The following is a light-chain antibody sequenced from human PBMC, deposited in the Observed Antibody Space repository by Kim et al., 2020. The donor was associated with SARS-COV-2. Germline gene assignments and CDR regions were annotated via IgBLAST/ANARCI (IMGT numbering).Light chain of an antibody. Sequence: EIVMTQSPATLSVSPGERATLSCRASQSVSSNLAWYQQKPGQAPRLLIFGASTRAAGIPARFSGSGSGTEFTLTISSLQSEDFAVYYCQQYNIWPPVTFGGGTKVDIK. CDR2: GAS. CDR3: QQYNIWPPVT. J-gene: IGKJ4*01. V-gene: IGKV3-15*01. CDR1: QSVSSN.